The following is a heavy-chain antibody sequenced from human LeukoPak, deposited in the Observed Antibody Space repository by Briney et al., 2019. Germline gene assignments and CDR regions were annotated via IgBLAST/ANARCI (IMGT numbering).Heavy chain of an antibody. D-gene: IGHD3-10*01. CDR2: ISHDGNKK. J-gene: IGHJ6*02. V-gene: IGHV3-30*03. CDR3: ARDIRVRYMPMVRAVEYYQYHAMDV. Sequence: GGSLRLSCAASGFSLTSNGMHWVRQAPGKGLEGVAFISHDGNKKYYADSVKGRFTVSRDSSKSPLFPQMDSLRRDDTAVYYCARDIRVRYMPMVRAVEYYQYHAMDVWGQGTTVTVYS. CDR1: GFSLTSNG.